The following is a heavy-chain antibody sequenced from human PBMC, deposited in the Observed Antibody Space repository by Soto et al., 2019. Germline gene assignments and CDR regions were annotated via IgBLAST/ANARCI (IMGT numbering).Heavy chain of an antibody. CDR1: GGSISSGTYF. J-gene: IGHJ1*01. D-gene: IGHD1-26*01. CDR2: IDYSGTT. Sequence: QLQLQESGPGLVKPSETLSLTCTVSGGSISSGTYFWGWIRQPPGKGLEWIGSIDYSGTTYYNTSLRARATISVDTSNNQFSLSLSSVTAADTAVYYCARHASNSGSYSEYFQHWGQGTLVTVSS. V-gene: IGHV4-39*01. CDR3: ARHASNSGSYSEYFQH.